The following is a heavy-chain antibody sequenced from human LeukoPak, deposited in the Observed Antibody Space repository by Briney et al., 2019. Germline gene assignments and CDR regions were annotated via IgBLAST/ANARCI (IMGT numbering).Heavy chain of an antibody. V-gene: IGHV3-7*01. Sequence: GGSLRLSCAASGFTFSKYRMSWVRQAPGKGLEWVANMKQDGGEKYYVDSVKGRFTISRDNAKNSLYLQMNSLRGGDTAVYYCARNLHDYWGQGTLVTVSS. CDR2: MKQDGGEK. J-gene: IGHJ4*02. CDR1: GFTFSKYR. CDR3: ARNLHDY.